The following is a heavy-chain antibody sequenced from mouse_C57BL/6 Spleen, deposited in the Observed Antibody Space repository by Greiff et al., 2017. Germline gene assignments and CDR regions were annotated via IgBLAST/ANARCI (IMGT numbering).Heavy chain of an antibody. CDR1: GYTFTDYY. V-gene: IGHV1-26*01. Sequence: EVQLQQSGPELVKPGASVKISCKASGYTFTDYYMNWVKQSHGKSLEWIGDINPNNGGTSYNQKFKGKATLTVDKSSSTAYMELRSLTSEDSAVYYCARSGVITTVVGFDYWGQGTTLTVSS. CDR2: INPNNGGT. CDR3: ARSGVITTVVGFDY. D-gene: IGHD1-1*01. J-gene: IGHJ2*01.